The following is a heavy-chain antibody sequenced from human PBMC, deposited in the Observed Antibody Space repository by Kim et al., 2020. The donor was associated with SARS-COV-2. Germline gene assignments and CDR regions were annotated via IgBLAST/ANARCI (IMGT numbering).Heavy chain of an antibody. Sequence: SETLSLICTVSGGSISSYYWSWIRQPPGKGLEWIGYIYYSGSTNYNPSLKSRVTISVDTSKNQFSLKLSSVTAADTAVYYCARGGGSSWYDAFDIWGQGTMVTVSS. D-gene: IGHD6-13*01. V-gene: IGHV4-59*01. CDR2: IYYSGST. CDR3: ARGGGSSWYDAFDI. J-gene: IGHJ3*02. CDR1: GGSISSYY.